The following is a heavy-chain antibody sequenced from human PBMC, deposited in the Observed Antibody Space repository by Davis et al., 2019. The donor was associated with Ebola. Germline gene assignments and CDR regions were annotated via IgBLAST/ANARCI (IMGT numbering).Heavy chain of an antibody. CDR1: GYSFTSYW. CDR3: ARRGGQAAVYYYYGMDV. CDR2: IDPSDSYT. V-gene: IGHV5-10-1*01. J-gene: IGHJ6*02. D-gene: IGHD6-13*01. Sequence: GESLKISCQGSGYSFTSYWISWVRQMPGKGLEWMGRIDPSDSYTNYSPSFQGHVTISADKSISTAYLQWSSLKASDTAMYYCARRGGQAAVYYYYGMDVWGQGTTVTVSS.